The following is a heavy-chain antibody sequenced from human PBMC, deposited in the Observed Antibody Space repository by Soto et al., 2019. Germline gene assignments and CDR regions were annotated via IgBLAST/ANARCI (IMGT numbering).Heavy chain of an antibody. CDR2: ISYDGSNQ. CDR1: GFTFNIYG. Sequence: PGGSLRLSCAATGFTFNIYGMHWFRQAPDKGLEWVARISYDGSNQYYADSVKGRFTISRDNAKNTLFLQMNSLRADDTAVYYCAKDQASGQGSFDSWGQGTLVTVSS. V-gene: IGHV3-30*18. J-gene: IGHJ4*02. CDR3: AKDQASGQGSFDS.